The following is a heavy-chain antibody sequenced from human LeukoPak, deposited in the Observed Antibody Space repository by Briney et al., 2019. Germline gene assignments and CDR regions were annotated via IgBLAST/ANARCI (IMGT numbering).Heavy chain of an antibody. CDR3: ARQFDSSSWYD. D-gene: IGHD6-13*01. V-gene: IGHV4-34*01. CDR1: GGSFSGYY. Sequence: SETLSLTCAVYGGSFSGYYWSWIRQPQGKGLEWIGEINHSGSTNYNPSLKSRVTISVDTSKNQFSLKLSSVTAADTAVYYCARQFDSSSWYDWGQGTLVTVSS. CDR2: INHSGST. J-gene: IGHJ4*02.